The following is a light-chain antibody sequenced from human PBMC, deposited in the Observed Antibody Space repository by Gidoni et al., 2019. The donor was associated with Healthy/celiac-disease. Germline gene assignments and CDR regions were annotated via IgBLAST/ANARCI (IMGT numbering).Light chain of an antibody. Sequence: DIQMTQPPSSLSASVGDRVTITCRASQSISSYLNWYQQKPGKAPKLLIYAASSLQSGVPERFSGSGSGTEFTLNISRLQPEEFATYYCQQSYSTPITFGQGTRLEIK. V-gene: IGKV1-39*01. CDR1: QSISSY. CDR2: AAS. CDR3: QQSYSTPIT. J-gene: IGKJ5*01.